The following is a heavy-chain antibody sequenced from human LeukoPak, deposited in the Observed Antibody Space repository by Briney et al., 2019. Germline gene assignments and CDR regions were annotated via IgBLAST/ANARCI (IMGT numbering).Heavy chain of an antibody. CDR2: IYSSGST. CDR1: GGSISSYY. D-gene: IGHD3-22*01. CDR3: ARFTKYDGGGSYLDI. J-gene: IGHJ3*02. Sequence: SETLSLTCTVSGGSISSYYWSWIRQPPGKGLEWIGHIYSSGSTTDNPSLKSRGTISVDTSKNQFSLRMTSVTAADTAVYYCARFTKYDGGGSYLDIWGQGTMVTVSS. V-gene: IGHV4-59*13.